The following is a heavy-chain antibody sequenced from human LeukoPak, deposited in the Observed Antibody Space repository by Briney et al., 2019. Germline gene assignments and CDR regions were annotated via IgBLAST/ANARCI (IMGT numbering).Heavy chain of an antibody. CDR1: GDSVSSNSAA. V-gene: IGHV6-1*01. D-gene: IGHD6-19*01. CDR2: TYYRSKWYN. J-gene: IGHJ6*02. CDR3: ASPTSSGWQYYYYGMDV. Sequence: SQTLSLTCAISGDSVSSNSAAWNWIRQSPSRGLEWLGRTYYRSKWYNDYAVSVKSRITINPDTSKNQFSLQLNSVTPEDTAVYYCASPTSSGWQYYYYGMDVWGQGTTVTVSS.